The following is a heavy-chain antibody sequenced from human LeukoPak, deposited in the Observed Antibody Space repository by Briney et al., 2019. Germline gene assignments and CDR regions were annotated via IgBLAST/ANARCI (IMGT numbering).Heavy chain of an antibody. CDR3: ARADQLLYDY. CDR2: VNWNGGST. J-gene: IGHJ4*02. Sequence: GRSLRLSCAASGFTFDDYGMSWVRQAPGKGLEWVSGVNWNGGSTGYADSVKGRFTISRDDAKNSLYLQMNSLRAEDTALYYCARADQLLYDYWGQGTLVTVSS. V-gene: IGHV3-20*04. CDR1: GFTFDDYG. D-gene: IGHD2-2*02.